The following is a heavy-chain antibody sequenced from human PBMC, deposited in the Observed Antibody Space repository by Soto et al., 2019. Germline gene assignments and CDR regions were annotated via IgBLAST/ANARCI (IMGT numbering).Heavy chain of an antibody. V-gene: IGHV4-39*01. J-gene: IGHJ4*02. D-gene: IGHD2-21*02. Sequence: PSETLSLTCIVSGESISSSSYYWGWIRQPPGKGLEWIGSIYYSGRTYYNPSFKSLVTISIDTSKNQFSLKLSSVTATDTAVYYCARQRTTVVTQAYFDHWGQGALVTVSS. CDR3: ARQRTTVVTQAYFDH. CDR2: IYYSGRT. CDR1: GESISSSSYY.